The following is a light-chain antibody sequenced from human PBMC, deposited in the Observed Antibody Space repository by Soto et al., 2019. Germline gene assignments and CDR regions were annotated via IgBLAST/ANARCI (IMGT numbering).Light chain of an antibody. J-gene: IGKJ1*01. Sequence: EIVMTQSPATLSVSPGERATLSCRASQSVSSNLAWYQQKPGQAPRLLIYGASTRATGIPARFSGSGSGTEFTLTISSLQSEDFAVYYCQQYNNWPLTCGQGTKGEIK. CDR3: QQYNNWPLT. V-gene: IGKV3-15*01. CDR1: QSVSSN. CDR2: GAS.